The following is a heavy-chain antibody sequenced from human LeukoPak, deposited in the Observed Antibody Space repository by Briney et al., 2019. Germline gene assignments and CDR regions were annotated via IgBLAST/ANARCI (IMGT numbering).Heavy chain of an antibody. V-gene: IGHV1-18*01. J-gene: IGHJ4*02. CDR3: ARGDDILTLDY. D-gene: IGHD3-9*01. CDR1: GYTFTSYG. Sequence: ASVKVSCKASGYTFTSYGINWVRQAPGQGLEWMGWISAYTGNTNYAQKFQGRVTMTADTSTSTAYMELRSLRSDDTAVYYCARGDDILTLDYWGQGTLATVSS. CDR2: ISAYTGNT.